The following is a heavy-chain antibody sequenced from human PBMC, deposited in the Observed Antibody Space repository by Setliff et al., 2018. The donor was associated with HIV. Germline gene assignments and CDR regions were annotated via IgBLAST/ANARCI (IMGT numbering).Heavy chain of an antibody. Sequence: SETLSLTCSVSGASISSSSYSWGWIRQPPGKGLEWIGSLYSSGRTYYKSSLKSRVTISVDTSGNQISLRLDSLTAADTAIYYCAGSYGSSWFGPFDYWGQGTLVTVSS. J-gene: IGHJ4*02. D-gene: IGHD6-13*01. V-gene: IGHV4-39*01. CDR3: AGSYGSSWFGPFDY. CDR2: LYSSGRT. CDR1: GASISSSSYS.